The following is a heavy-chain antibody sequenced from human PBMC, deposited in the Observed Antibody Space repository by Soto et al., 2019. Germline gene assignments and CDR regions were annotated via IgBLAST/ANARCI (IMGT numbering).Heavy chain of an antibody. J-gene: IGHJ6*01. Sequence: GGSLRLSCAASGFSFSDFYMTWLRQAPGKGLEWVSYISPSGSETAYADSVRGRFTISRDNAKGSLFLQMTNLRGEDTATYRCAKGHHSLDVRGQGTTVTVSS. CDR3: AKGHHSLDV. V-gene: IGHV3-11*06. CDR2: ISPSGSET. D-gene: IGHD4-4*01. CDR1: GFSFSDFY.